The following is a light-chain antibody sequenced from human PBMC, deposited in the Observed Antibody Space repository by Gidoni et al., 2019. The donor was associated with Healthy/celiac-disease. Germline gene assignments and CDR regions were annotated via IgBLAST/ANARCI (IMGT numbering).Light chain of an antibody. CDR1: QRVSSY. V-gene: IGKV3-11*01. CDR2: DAS. Sequence: TLSCRASQRVSSYLAWYQQKPGQAPRLLIYDASNRATGIPARFSGSGSGTDFTLTISSLEPEDFAVYYCQQRSNWPGFTFGPGTKVDIK. CDR3: QQRSNWPGFT. J-gene: IGKJ3*01.